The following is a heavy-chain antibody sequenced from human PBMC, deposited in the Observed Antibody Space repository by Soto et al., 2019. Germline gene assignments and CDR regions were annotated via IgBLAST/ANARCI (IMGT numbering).Heavy chain of an antibody. CDR3: ARYRGSSWRSQTKAYFYDGIDV. D-gene: IGHD6-6*01. Sequence: PGESLKISCKGSGYSFTSYWIGWVRQMPGKGLEWMGIIYPGDSDTRYSPSFQGQVTISADKSISTAYLQWSSLKASDTAMYYCARYRGSSWRSQTKAYFYDGIDVWGQGTLVTVSS. CDR2: IYPGDSDT. V-gene: IGHV5-51*01. CDR1: GYSFTSYW. J-gene: IGHJ6*02.